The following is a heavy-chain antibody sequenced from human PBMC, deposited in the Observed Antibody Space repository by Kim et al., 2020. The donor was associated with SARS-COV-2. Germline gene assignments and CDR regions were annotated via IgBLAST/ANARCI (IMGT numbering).Heavy chain of an antibody. CDR2: ISGSGGST. CDR3: AKGGGRARVWGSYRPPQDFQH. V-gene: IGHV3-23*01. CDR1: GFTFSSYA. D-gene: IGHD3-16*02. J-gene: IGHJ1*01. Sequence: GGSLRLSCAASGFTFSSYAMSWVRQAPGKGLEWVSAISGSGGSTYYADSVKGRFTISRDNSKNTLYLQMNSLRAEDTAVYYCAKGGGRARVWGSYRPPQDFQHWGQGTLVTVSS.